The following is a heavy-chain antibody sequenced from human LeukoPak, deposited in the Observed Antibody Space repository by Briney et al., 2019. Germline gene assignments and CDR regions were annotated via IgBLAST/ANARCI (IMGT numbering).Heavy chain of an antibody. Sequence: GSSVKVSCKASGGTFSSYAISWVRQAPGQGLEWMGRIIPILGIANYAQKLQGRVTMTTDTSTSTAYMELRSLRSDGTAVYYCARDLYGSGTFDYWGQGTLVTVSS. CDR2: IIPILGIA. D-gene: IGHD3-10*01. CDR3: ARDLYGSGTFDY. CDR1: GGTFSSYA. J-gene: IGHJ4*02. V-gene: IGHV1-69*04.